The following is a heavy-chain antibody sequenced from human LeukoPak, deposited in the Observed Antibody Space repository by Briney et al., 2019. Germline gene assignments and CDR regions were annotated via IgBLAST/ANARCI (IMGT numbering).Heavy chain of an antibody. D-gene: IGHD2-21*02. V-gene: IGHV3-30*02. Sequence: GGSLRLSCAASGFTFSSYGMHWVRQAPGKGLEWVAFIRYDGSNKYFADSVKGRFTVSRDNSENMLYLQMNSLRDEDTAVYYCATGDCGGDCYSSYFDYWGQGTLVTVSS. CDR3: ATGDCGGDCYSSYFDY. J-gene: IGHJ4*02. CDR1: GFTFSSYG. CDR2: IRYDGSNK.